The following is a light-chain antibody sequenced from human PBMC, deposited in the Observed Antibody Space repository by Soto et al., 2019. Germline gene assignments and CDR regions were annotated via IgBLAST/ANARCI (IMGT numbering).Light chain of an antibody. J-gene: IGKJ1*01. V-gene: IGKV3-20*01. CDR1: QSVSSSY. CDR2: GAS. Sequence: EIVLTQSPGTLSLSPGERATLSCRASQSVSSSYLAWYQQKPGQAPRLLIYGASSRPTGIPDRFSGSGSGTDFTLTISRLEPEDFAVNYCQQYGRSPWTYGQGTKVELK. CDR3: QQYGRSPWT.